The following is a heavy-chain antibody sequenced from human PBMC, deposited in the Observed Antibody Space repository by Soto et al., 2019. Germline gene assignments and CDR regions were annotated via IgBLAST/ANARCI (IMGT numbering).Heavy chain of an antibody. V-gene: IGHV3-7*03. CDR1: GFIFNDYW. CDR2: ISPEGSEK. CDR3: VRARIDY. J-gene: IGHJ4*02. Sequence: EVQLVESGGGLVQPGGSLRLSCAVSGFIFNDYWMTWVRQAPGKGLEWVATISPEGSEKYYADSLQGRFTVSRDNTKKSLYLQMISLRAEDTALYYCVRARIDYWGRGTLISVSS.